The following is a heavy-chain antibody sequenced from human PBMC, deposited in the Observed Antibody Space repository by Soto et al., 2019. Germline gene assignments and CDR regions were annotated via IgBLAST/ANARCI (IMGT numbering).Heavy chain of an antibody. Sequence: PSETLSLTCTVSGGSASSDNYWSWIRQPPGKGLEWIGHIYYSGNTDYNPSLKSRLAISIDTSKNQFSLKLSSVTAADTAVYFCAREGGESSDGLYYFDSWGQGSLVTVSS. D-gene: IGHD3-16*01. CDR2: IYYSGNT. V-gene: IGHV4-30-4*01. CDR1: GGSASSDNY. J-gene: IGHJ4*02. CDR3: AREGGESSDGLYYFDS.